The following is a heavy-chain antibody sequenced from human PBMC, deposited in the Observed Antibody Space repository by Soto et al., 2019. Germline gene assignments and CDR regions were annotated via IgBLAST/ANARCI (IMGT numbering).Heavy chain of an antibody. CDR2: INAGNGNT. V-gene: IGHV1-3*01. D-gene: IGHD2-21*02. J-gene: IGHJ4*02. Sequence: GASVKVSCKASGYTFTSYAMHWVRQAPGQRLEWMGWINAGNGNTKYSQKFQGRVTITRDTSASTAYMELSSLRSEDTAVYYCARDSSEVVTAIVGFDYWGQGTLVTVSS. CDR1: GYTFTSYA. CDR3: ARDSSEVVTAIVGFDY.